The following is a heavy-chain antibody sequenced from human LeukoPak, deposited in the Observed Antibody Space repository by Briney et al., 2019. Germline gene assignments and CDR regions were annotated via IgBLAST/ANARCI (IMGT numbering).Heavy chain of an antibody. V-gene: IGHV4-34*01. Sequence: SETLSLTCTVSGGSISSYYWSWIRQPPGKGLEWIGEINHSGSTNYNPSLKSRVTISVDTSKNQFSLKLSSVTAADTAVYYCARGHDILTGYYGNYWGQGTLVTVSS. CDR1: GGSISSYY. D-gene: IGHD3-9*01. J-gene: IGHJ4*02. CDR2: INHSGST. CDR3: ARGHDILTGYYGNY.